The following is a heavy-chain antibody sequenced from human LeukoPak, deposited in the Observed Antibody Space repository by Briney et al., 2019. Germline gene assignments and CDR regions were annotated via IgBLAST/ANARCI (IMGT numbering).Heavy chain of an antibody. D-gene: IGHD3-3*01. CDR3: ARGGLNSDFWSRNWFDP. V-gene: IGHV4-34*01. Sequence: KSSETLSLTCAVYGGSFSGSYWSWIRQPPGKGLEWIGEINHSGSTNYNPSLKSRVTISVDTSTNQFSLKLRSVTAADTAVYYCARGGLNSDFWSRNWFDPWGQGTLVTVSS. J-gene: IGHJ5*02. CDR1: GGSFSGSY. CDR2: INHSGST.